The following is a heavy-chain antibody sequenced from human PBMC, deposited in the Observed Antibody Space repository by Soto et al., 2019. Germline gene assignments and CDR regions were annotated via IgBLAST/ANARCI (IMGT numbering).Heavy chain of an antibody. J-gene: IGHJ5*02. Sequence: EVKLLESGGGLVQPGGSLRLSCAASGFTFNNYAMSWVRQAPGKGLEWVSGLSGNGANTYYADSVKGRFAISRDNSKNTLDLQMDSLRAADTAVYYCAKGPLGGDYASWGQGTLVTVSS. CDR2: LSGNGANT. D-gene: IGHD4-17*01. V-gene: IGHV3-23*01. CDR3: AKGPLGGDYAS. CDR1: GFTFNNYA.